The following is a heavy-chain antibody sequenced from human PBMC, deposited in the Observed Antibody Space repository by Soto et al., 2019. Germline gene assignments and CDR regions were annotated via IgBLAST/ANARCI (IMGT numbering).Heavy chain of an antibody. CDR2: ISAYNGNT. CDR1: GYTFTSYG. Sequence: GASVKVSCKASGYTFTSYGISWARQAPGQGLEWMGWISAYNGNTNYAQKLQGRVTMTTDTSTSTAYMELRSLRSDDTAVYYCARDGSIAALGWFDPWGQGTLVTVSS. J-gene: IGHJ5*02. V-gene: IGHV1-18*01. D-gene: IGHD6-6*01. CDR3: ARDGSIAALGWFDP.